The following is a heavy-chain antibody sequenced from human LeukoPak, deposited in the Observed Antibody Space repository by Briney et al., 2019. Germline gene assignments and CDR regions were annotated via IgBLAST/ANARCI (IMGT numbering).Heavy chain of an antibody. V-gene: IGHV6-1*01. CDR2: TYYRSKWYH. CDR3: ARWDRTAAGSTDY. D-gene: IGHD6-13*01. Sequence: SQTLSPTCVISGDSVSSNSATWHWIRQSPSRGLEWLGRTYYRSKWYHDYAVSVKSRITINPDTSKNQFSLQLNSVTPEDTAVYYCARWDRTAAGSTDYWGQGTLVTVSS. J-gene: IGHJ4*02. CDR1: GDSVSSNSAT.